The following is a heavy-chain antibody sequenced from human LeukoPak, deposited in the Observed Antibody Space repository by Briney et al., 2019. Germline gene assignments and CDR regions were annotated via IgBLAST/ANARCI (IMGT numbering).Heavy chain of an antibody. Sequence: ASVKVSCKASGYTFTSYDINWVRQATGQELEWMGWMNPNSGNTGYAQKFQGRVTMTRNTSISTAYMELSSLRSEDTAVYYCARISGWYQGDAFDIWGQGTMVTVSS. D-gene: IGHD6-19*01. CDR2: MNPNSGNT. CDR1: GYTFTSYD. J-gene: IGHJ3*02. V-gene: IGHV1-8*01. CDR3: ARISGWYQGDAFDI.